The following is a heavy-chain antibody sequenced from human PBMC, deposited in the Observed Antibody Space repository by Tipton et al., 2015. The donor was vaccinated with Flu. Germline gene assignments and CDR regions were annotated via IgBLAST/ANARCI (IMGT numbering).Heavy chain of an antibody. CDR3: ATKFANWGVWEPRDY. J-gene: IGHJ4*02. D-gene: IGHD7-27*01. Sequence: LRLSCAVYGGFFSGYYWSWIRQPPGKGLEWIGEINHSGSTNYNTSLKSRVTISADTSKKQFSLKLNSVTAADTAVYFCATKFANWGVWEPRDYWGQGTLVTVS. CDR1: GGFFSGYY. V-gene: IGHV4-34*01. CDR2: INHSGST.